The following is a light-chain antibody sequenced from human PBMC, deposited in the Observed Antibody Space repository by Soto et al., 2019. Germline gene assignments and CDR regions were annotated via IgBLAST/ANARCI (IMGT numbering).Light chain of an antibody. CDR2: DAS. V-gene: IGKV1-5*01. CDR3: QQYNSYSPT. Sequence: DIQMTQSPSTLSASVGDSLTITCRASQSISSWLAWYQQKPGKAPKLLIYDASSLESGVPSRFSGSGSGTEFTLTISSLQPDDFATYYCQQYNSYSPTFGQGTKGEIK. J-gene: IGKJ1*01. CDR1: QSISSW.